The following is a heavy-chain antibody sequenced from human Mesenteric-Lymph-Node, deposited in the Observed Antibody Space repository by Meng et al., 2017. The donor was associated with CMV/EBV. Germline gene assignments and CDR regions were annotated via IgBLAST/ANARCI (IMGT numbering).Heavy chain of an antibody. CDR2: ISPGDSDT. J-gene: IGHJ3*01. D-gene: IGHD3-3*01. V-gene: IGHV5-51*01. CDR1: GYSFTSYW. Sequence: GESLKISCQGSGYSFTSYWVGWVRQMPGKGLEWMGIISPGDSDTRYSPSFQGQVTISADKSISTAYLQWSSLKASDTAMYYCARTLTLWKDAFDLWGHGTVVTVSS. CDR3: ARTLTLWKDAFDL.